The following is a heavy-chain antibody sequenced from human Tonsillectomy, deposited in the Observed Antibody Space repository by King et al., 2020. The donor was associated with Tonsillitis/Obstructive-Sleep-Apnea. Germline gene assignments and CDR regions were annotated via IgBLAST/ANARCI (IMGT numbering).Heavy chain of an antibody. V-gene: IGHV3-30*04. D-gene: IGHD6-13*01. CDR1: GFTFSTYA. CDR2: ISYDGSNK. CDR3: ARDPSITWDGKNYYSGMDV. Sequence: VQLVESGGGVVQPGRSLRLSCAASGFTFSTYALHWVRQAPGKGLEWVAVISYDGSNKYYADSVKGRFTISRDNSKNTLYLQMNSLRAEDTAVYYCARDPSITWDGKNYYSGMDVWGHGTTVTAPS. J-gene: IGHJ6*02.